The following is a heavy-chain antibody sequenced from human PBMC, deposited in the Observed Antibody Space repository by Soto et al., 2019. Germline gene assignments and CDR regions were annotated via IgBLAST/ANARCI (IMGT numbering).Heavy chain of an antibody. CDR2: INHSGST. D-gene: IGHD6-13*01. V-gene: IGHV4-34*01. Sequence: SETLSLTCAVYGGSFSGYYWSWIRQPPGKGLEWIGEINHSGSTNYNPSLKSRVTISVDTSKNQFCLKLSSVTAADTAVYYCARVSSSWDWFDPWGQGTLVTVSS. CDR1: GGSFSGYY. CDR3: ARVSSSWDWFDP. J-gene: IGHJ5*02.